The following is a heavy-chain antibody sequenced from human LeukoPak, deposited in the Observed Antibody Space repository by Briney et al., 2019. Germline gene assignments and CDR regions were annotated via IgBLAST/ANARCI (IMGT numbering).Heavy chain of an antibody. CDR1: GFTFSSYT. CDR2: ISGSGGST. CDR3: AKVGVGGCCFFDY. J-gene: IGHJ4*02. V-gene: IGHV3-23*01. D-gene: IGHD3-16*01. Sequence: GGSLRLSCAASGFTFSSYTMNWVRQAPGKGLEWVSAISGSGGSTYYADSVKGRFTISRDNSKNTLYLQMNSLRAEDTAVYYCAKVGVGGCCFFDYWGQGTLVTVSS.